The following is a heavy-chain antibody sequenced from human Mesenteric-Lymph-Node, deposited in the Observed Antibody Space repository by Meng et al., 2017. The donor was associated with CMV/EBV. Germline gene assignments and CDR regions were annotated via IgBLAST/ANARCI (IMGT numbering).Heavy chain of an antibody. CDR2: IYPCDSDT. D-gene: IGHD3-3*01. J-gene: IGHJ3*02. V-gene: IGHV5-51*01. CDR1: GYSFTTYW. Sequence: KVSCKGSGYSFTTYWIGWVRQMPGKGLEWMGIIYPCDSDTRYSPSFQGQVTISADKSISTASLQWSSLKASDTAMYYCARRAGGGFYGALDIWGQGTMVTVSS. CDR3: ARRAGGGFYGALDI.